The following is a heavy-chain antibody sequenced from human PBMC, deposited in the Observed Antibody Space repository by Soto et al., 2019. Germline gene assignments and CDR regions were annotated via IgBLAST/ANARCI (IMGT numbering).Heavy chain of an antibody. CDR3: ANLWNYELYFDY. CDR2: IYYSGST. D-gene: IGHD1-7*01. CDR1: GGSISSGDYY. J-gene: IGHJ4*02. V-gene: IGHV4-30-4*01. Sequence: TLSLTCTVSGGSISSGDYYWSWIRQPPGKGLEWIGYIYYSGSTYYNPSLKSRVTISVDTSKNQFSLKLSSVTAADTAVYYCANLWNYELYFDYWGQGTLVTVSS.